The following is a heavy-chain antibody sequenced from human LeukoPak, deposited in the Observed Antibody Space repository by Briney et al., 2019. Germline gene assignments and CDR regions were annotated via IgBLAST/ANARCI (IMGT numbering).Heavy chain of an antibody. J-gene: IGHJ4*02. D-gene: IGHD2-2*01. V-gene: IGHV3-30-3*01. Sequence: PGGSLRLSCAASGFTFSSYAMHWVRQAPGKGLEWVAVISYDGSNKYYADSVKGRFTISRDNSKNTLYLQMNSLRAEGTAVYYCAREEAPSSSTRGGYFDYWGQGTLVTVSS. CDR3: AREEAPSSSTRGGYFDY. CDR2: ISYDGSNK. CDR1: GFTFSSYA.